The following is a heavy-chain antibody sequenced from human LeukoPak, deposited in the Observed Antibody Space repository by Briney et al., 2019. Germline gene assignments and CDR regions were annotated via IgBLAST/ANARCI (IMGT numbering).Heavy chain of an antibody. CDR1: GYTFTSYG. J-gene: IGHJ6*02. D-gene: IGHD3-3*01. V-gene: IGHV1-18*01. Sequence: GASVKVSCKASGYTFTSYGISWVRQAPGQGLEWMGWISAYNGNTNYAQKLQGRVTMTTDTSTSTAYMELRSMRSDDTAVYYCARPYYDFWSGYSLDYYYYGMDVWGQGTTVTVSS. CDR2: ISAYNGNT. CDR3: ARPYYDFWSGYSLDYYYYGMDV.